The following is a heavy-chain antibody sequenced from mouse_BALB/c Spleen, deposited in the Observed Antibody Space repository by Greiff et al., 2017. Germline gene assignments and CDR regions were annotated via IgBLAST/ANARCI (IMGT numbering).Heavy chain of an antibody. CDR2: IDPSDSET. V-gene: IGHV1S127*01. Sequence: QVQLQQSGPQLVRPGASVKISCKASGYSFTSYWMHWVKQRPGQGLEWIGMIDPSDSETRLNQKFKDKATLTVDKSSSTAYMQLSSPTSEDSAVYYCARNPYYGSSYYYFDYWGQGTTLTVSS. J-gene: IGHJ2*01. D-gene: IGHD1-1*01. CDR3: ARNPYYGSSYYYFDY. CDR1: GYSFTSYW.